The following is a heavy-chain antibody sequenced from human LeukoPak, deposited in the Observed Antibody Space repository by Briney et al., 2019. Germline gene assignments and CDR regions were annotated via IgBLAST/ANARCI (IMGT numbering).Heavy chain of an antibody. CDR3: ARQDSYGSVYYFDY. J-gene: IGHJ4*02. CDR1: GGSISSYY. V-gene: IGHV4-59*08. CDR2: IYYSGST. Sequence: PSETLSLTCTVSGGSISSYYWSWIRQPPGKGLEWIGYIYYSGSTNYNPSLKSRVTISVDTSKNQFFLKLSSVTAADTAVYYCARQDSYGSVYYFDYWGQGTLVTVSS. D-gene: IGHD5-18*01.